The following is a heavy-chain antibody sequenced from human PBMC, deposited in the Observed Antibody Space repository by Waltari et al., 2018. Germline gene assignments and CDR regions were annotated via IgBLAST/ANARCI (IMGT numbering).Heavy chain of an antibody. J-gene: IGHJ4*02. CDR3: AKDRDGASLTLFYFDQ. V-gene: IGHV3-23*01. D-gene: IGHD3-16*01. CDR2: SSGGGGTT. CDR1: GFTFSSYG. Sequence: EVQLLESGGGLVQPGESLRLPCAASGFTFSSYGMAWGRPAAGTGLSWVASSSGGGGTTDYADSVKGRFTISRDNSDKKLFLQMSRMRVEDTAVYYCAKDRDGASLTLFYFDQWSQGALVTVSS.